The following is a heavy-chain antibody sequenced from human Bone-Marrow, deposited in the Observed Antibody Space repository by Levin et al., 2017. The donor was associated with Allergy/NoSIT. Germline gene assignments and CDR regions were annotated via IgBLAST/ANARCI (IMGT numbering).Heavy chain of an antibody. CDR1: GYTFTSYG. CDR3: ARDSTGITAFDI. J-gene: IGHJ3*02. V-gene: IGHV1-18*01. Sequence: ASVKVSCKASGYTFTSYGISWVRQAPGQGLEWMGWITTYNGNTNYAQKLQGRVTMTTDTSTTIAYMELRRLRSDDTAVYYYARDSTGITAFDIWGQGTMVSVSS. CDR2: ITTYNGNT. D-gene: IGHD1-7*01.